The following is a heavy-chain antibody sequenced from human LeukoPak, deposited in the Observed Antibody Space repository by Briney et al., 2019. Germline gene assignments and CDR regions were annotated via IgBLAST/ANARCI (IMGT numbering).Heavy chain of an antibody. D-gene: IGHD4/OR15-4a*01. CDR2: IYWSDDE. CDR1: GFSLSTSGVG. CDR3: AHSFYGVSPEYFNQ. Sequence: SGPTLVNPTQTLTLTCTFSGFSLSTSGVGVGWIRRPPGKALEWLALIYWSDDERYSPSLKSRLTITKDTSKNHVVLTMTNMDPVDTATYYCAHSFYGVSPEYFNQWGQGTLVTVSS. J-gene: IGHJ1*01. V-gene: IGHV2-5*01.